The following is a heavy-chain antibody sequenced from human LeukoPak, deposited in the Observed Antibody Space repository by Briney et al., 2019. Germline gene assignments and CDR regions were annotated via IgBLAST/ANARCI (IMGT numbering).Heavy chain of an antibody. CDR1: GGSISTYY. CDR2: IYYSGST. V-gene: IGHV4-59*08. CDR3: ARYHVNIAVAGIFDY. J-gene: IGHJ4*02. Sequence: SETLSLTCTVSGGSISTYYWSWIRQPPGKGLEWIGYIYYSGSTIYNPSLKSRATMSADTSKNQVSLKLSSVTAADTAVYYCARYHVNIAVAGIFDYWGQGTLVTVSS. D-gene: IGHD6-19*01.